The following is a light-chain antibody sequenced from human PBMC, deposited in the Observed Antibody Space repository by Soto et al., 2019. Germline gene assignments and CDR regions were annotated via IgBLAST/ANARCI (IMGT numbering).Light chain of an antibody. V-gene: IGKV3-20*01. CDR3: QQYDNSPIT. CDR1: QSSSSSF. Sequence: EIVLTQSPGILSLSPGERASLSCGASQSSSSSFLAWYQQKPGQAPRLLIYGASSRATGIPDRFSGTGSETDFTLTISRLEPEDFAVYYCQQYDNSPITFGQGTRLEIK. J-gene: IGKJ5*01. CDR2: GAS.